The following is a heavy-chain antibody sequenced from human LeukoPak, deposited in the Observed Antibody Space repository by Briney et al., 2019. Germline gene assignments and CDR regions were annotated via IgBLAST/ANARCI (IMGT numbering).Heavy chain of an antibody. CDR2: ISGSGGST. D-gene: IGHD6-6*01. CDR3: AKGGIMQSSSPGLQYFDL. V-gene: IGHV3-23*01. CDR1: GFTFSSYA. J-gene: IGHJ2*01. Sequence: GGSLKLSCAASGFTFSSYALSWVRQAPGKGLEWVSTISGSGGSTYYADSVKGQLTISRDNSKNTLYLQMNSLRAEDTAVYYCAKGGIMQSSSPGLQYFDLWGRGTLVSVSS.